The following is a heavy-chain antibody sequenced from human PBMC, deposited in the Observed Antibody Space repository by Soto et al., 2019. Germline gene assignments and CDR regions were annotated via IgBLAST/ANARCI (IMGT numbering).Heavy chain of an antibody. CDR3: ARATGAGATPWFAP. J-gene: IGHJ5*02. Sequence: EVQLVESGGVVVQPGGSLRLSCAASGFTFDDFAMHWVRQAPGKGLEWVSLISWDGGRTYYADSVRGRFTISRDNSKNAQYLQMNGLRPEDTALYYCARATGAGATPWFAPWGQGTLVIVSS. D-gene: IGHD1-26*01. CDR2: ISWDGGRT. CDR1: GFTFDDFA. V-gene: IGHV3-43D*04.